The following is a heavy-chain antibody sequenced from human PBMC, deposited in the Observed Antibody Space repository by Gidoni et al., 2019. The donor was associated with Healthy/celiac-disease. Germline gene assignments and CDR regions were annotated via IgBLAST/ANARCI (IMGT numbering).Heavy chain of an antibody. V-gene: IGHV3-64D*06. CDR2: ISSNGGST. D-gene: IGHD3-10*01. CDR1: GFTFSSYA. Sequence: EVQLVEPGGGLVQPGGSLRLSCSASGFTFSSYAMHWVPQATGKGLGYVSAISSNGGSTYYADSVKGRFTISRDNSKNTLYLQMSSLRAEDTAVYYCVKDYYGSGSYYWVWGQGTLVTVSS. CDR3: VKDYYGSGSYYWV. J-gene: IGHJ4*02.